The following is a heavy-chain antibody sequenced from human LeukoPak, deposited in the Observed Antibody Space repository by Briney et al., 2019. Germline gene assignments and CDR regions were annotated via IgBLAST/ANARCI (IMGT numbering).Heavy chain of an antibody. J-gene: IGHJ4*02. D-gene: IGHD6-19*01. CDR3: ATGYSSGGDY. CDR1: GLTFSDYY. V-gene: IGHV3-11*06. CDR2: ISSSSSYT. Sequence: GGSLRLSCAASGLTFSDYYMSWIRQAPGKGLEWVSYISSSSSYTNYADSVKGRFTISRDNAKNSLYLQMNSLRAEDTAVYYCATGYSSGGDYWSQGTLVTVSS.